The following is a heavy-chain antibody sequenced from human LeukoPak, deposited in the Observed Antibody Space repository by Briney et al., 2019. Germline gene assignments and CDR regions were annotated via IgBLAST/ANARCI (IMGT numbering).Heavy chain of an antibody. D-gene: IGHD6-19*01. V-gene: IGHV1-18*01. CDR1: GYTFTSYG. Sequence: ASVKVSCKASGYTFTSYGTSWVRQAPGQGLEWMGWISAYNGNTNYAQKLQGRVTMTTDTSTSTAYMEVRSLRSDDTAVYYCARVSMTSSGWPPNWFDPWGPGTLVTVSS. J-gene: IGHJ5*02. CDR2: ISAYNGNT. CDR3: ARVSMTSSGWPPNWFDP.